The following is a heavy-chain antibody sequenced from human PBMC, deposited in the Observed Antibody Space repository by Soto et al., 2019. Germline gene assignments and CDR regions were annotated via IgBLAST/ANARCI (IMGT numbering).Heavy chain of an antibody. CDR3: ARAPTYYDTLTGLYGMDV. V-gene: IGHV1-18*04. J-gene: IGHJ6*02. Sequence: ASVKVSCKASGYTFTSYCISWVRQAPGQGLEWMGWISAYNGNTNYAQKLQGRVTMTTDTSASTAYMELRSLRSDDTAVYYCARAPTYYDTLTGLYGMDVWGQGTTVTVSS. D-gene: IGHD3-9*01. CDR2: ISAYNGNT. CDR1: GYTFTSYC.